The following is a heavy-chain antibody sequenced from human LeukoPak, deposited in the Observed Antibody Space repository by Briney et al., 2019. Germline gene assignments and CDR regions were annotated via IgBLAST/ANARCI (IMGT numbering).Heavy chain of an antibody. CDR1: GFTFSSYG. D-gene: IGHD6-19*01. CDR3: AKEGYSSGWYSDY. Sequence: GRSLRLSCAASGFTFSSYGMHWVRQAPGKGLEWVAVISYDGSNKYYADSVKGRFTISRDNSKNTLYLQMNSLRAEDTAVYYCAKEGYSSGWYSDYWGQGTLVTVSS. CDR2: ISYDGSNK. J-gene: IGHJ4*02. V-gene: IGHV3-30*18.